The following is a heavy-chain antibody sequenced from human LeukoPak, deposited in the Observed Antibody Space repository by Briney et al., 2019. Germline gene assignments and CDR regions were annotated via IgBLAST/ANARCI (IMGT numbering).Heavy chain of an antibody. J-gene: IGHJ4*02. CDR1: GDSIGSYY. Sequence: SETLSLTCTVSGDSIGSYYWNWIRQSPGEEMEWIGYVYYFCSTMYNPSLKSRVNISVNRSTNQFSLSVSSVTVAYTAVYFCASTPKYFFDDSDSFYFDYWGQGALVTVSS. CDR2: VYYFCST. V-gene: IGHV4-59*01. D-gene: IGHD3-22*01. CDR3: ASTPKYFFDDSDSFYFDY.